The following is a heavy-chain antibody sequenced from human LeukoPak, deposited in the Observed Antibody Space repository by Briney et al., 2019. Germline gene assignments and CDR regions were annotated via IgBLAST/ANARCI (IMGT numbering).Heavy chain of an antibody. CDR2: INPNSGGT. Sequence: GASVNVSCKASGYTFTVYYMHWVRQAPGQGLEWMGWINPNSGGTNYAQKFQGWVTMTRDTSISTAYMELSRLRSDDTAVHYCARDGVDTAMEFDYWGQGTLVTVSS. J-gene: IGHJ4*02. CDR1: GYTFTVYY. D-gene: IGHD5-18*01. CDR3: ARDGVDTAMEFDY. V-gene: IGHV1-2*04.